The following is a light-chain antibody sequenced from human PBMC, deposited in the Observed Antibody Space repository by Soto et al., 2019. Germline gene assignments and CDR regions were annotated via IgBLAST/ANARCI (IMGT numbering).Light chain of an antibody. Sequence: QSVLTQPPSASGSLGQSVTISCTGTSSDVGVYNYVSWYQYQPGKAPKLMIYDVNKRPSGVSFRFSGSKSGNTASLTISGLQAEDEADDYCISHTGSDTYYVFGSGTKVTV. CDR1: SSDVGVYNY. V-gene: IGLV2-8*01. CDR2: DVN. CDR3: ISHTGSDTYYV. J-gene: IGLJ1*01.